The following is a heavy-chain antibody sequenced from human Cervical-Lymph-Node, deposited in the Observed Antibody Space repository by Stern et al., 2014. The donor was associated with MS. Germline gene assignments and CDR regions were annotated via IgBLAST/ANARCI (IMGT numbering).Heavy chain of an antibody. V-gene: IGHV3-33*01. CDR2: IVYDESNK. D-gene: IGHD1-14*01. J-gene: IGHJ6*02. Sequence: VQLVESGGGVVQPGRSLRLSCAASGFIFSSHGMHWVRQAPGTGLEWGAGIVYDESNKYYVESLKGRFTISRDNSKNTLYLQMNSLRVEDTAVYYCARDGIGGTYSSYGLDVWGQGTTVTVSS. CDR1: GFIFSSHG. CDR3: ARDGIGGTYSSYGLDV.